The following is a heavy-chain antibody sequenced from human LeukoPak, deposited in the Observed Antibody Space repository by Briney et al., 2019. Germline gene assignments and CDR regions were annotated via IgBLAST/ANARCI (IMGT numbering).Heavy chain of an antibody. CDR1: GGSISSYY. D-gene: IGHD2-2*01. CDR3: ARESRSGTSRYCYGMDV. Sequence: SETLSLTCTVSGGSISSYYWSWIRQPAGKGLEWIGRIYTSGSTNYNPSLKSRVTMSVDTSKNQFSLKLSSVTAADTAVYYCARESRSGTSRYCYGMDVWGQGTTVTVSS. V-gene: IGHV4-4*07. CDR2: IYTSGST. J-gene: IGHJ6*02.